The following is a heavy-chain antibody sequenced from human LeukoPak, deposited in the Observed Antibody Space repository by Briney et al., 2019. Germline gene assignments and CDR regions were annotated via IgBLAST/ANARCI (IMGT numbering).Heavy chain of an antibody. CDR1: GYTFTDYT. Sequence: ASVKVSCKASGYTFTDYTMHWLRQAPGQRLDWMGWINGGSGNTKYSPEFQGRVTITRHTSASTAYMELSSLRSEDTAVYYCANPRYDSSGYYYVDWGQGTLVTVSS. J-gene: IGHJ4*02. V-gene: IGHV1-3*01. CDR2: INGGSGNT. CDR3: ANPRYDSSGYYYVD. D-gene: IGHD3-22*01.